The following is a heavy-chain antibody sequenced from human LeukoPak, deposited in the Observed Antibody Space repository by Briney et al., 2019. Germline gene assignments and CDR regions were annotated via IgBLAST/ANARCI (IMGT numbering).Heavy chain of an antibody. J-gene: IGHJ4*02. CDR1: GGTFSSYA. D-gene: IGHD1-26*01. V-gene: IGHV1-69*06. Sequence: ASVKVSCKASGGTFSSYAISWVRQAPGQGLEWMGGIIPIFGTANYAQRFQGRVTITADKSSTTVYMELSSLRAEDTAVYYCAREGATTAFDYWGQGTLVTVSS. CDR3: AREGATTAFDY. CDR2: IIPIFGTA.